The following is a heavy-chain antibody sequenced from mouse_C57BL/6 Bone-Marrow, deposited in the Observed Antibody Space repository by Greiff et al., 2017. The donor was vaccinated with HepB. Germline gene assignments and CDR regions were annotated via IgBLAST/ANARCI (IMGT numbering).Heavy chain of an antibody. CDR3: TTAQAYYYAMDY. CDR1: GFNIKDDY. J-gene: IGHJ4*01. D-gene: IGHD3-2*02. CDR2: IDPENGDT. Sequence: DVKLVESGAELVRPGASVKLSCTASGFNIKDDYMHWVKQRPEQGLEWIGWIDPENGDTEYASKFQGKATITADTSSNTAYLQLSSLTSEDTAVYYCTTAQAYYYAMDYWGQGTSVTVSS. V-gene: IGHV14-4*01.